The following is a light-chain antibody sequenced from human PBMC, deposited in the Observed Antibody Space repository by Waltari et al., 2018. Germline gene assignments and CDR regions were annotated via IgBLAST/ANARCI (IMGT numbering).Light chain of an antibody. Sequence: DIVMTQSPDSLAVSLGEKATINCKSNQSLLYNSNHKNYLAWYQQKPGQPLQWVFYWASSRESGGPDRFSGSGSGTDFTLTIGSLQAEDVAVYYCQQYYTAPYTFGQGTKLEIK. CDR2: WAS. J-gene: IGKJ2*01. CDR3: QQYYTAPYT. V-gene: IGKV4-1*01. CDR1: QSLLYNSNHKNY.